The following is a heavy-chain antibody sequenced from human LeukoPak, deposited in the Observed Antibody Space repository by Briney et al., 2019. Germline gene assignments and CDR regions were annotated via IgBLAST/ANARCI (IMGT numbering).Heavy chain of an antibody. Sequence: SGPTLVNPTQTLTPTCSLSGFSLSTSGMCGSWIRQPPGKALEFLARIALDDDKYYRTSLKTRLTISKDTSKDQVVLTMNNTDPVDTATYYCAHIRSCYVDGSGDLKGAIDVWGQGTMVTVSS. CDR2: IALDDDK. J-gene: IGHJ3*01. CDR3: AHIRSCYVDGSGDLKGAIDV. V-gene: IGHV2-70*11. D-gene: IGHD3-10*01. CDR1: GFSLSTSGMC.